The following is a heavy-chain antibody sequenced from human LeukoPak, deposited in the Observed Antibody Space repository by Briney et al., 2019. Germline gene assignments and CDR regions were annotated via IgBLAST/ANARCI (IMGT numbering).Heavy chain of an antibody. D-gene: IGHD5-24*01. V-gene: IGHV4-39*01. Sequence: PSETLSLTCTVSGGSISSSSYYWGWIRQPPGKGLEWIGSIYYSGSTYYNPSLKSRVTISVDTSKNQFSLKLSSVTAADTAVYYCASRGRYYYYGMDVWGQGTTVTVSS. J-gene: IGHJ6*02. CDR3: ASRGRYYYYGMDV. CDR2: IYYSGST. CDR1: GGSISSSSYY.